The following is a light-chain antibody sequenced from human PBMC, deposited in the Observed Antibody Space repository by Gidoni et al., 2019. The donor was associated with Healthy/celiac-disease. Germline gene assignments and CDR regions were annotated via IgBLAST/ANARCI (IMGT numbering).Light chain of an antibody. Sequence: DIQMTQSPSSLSASVGDRVTITCRASQSISSYLNWYQQKPGKAPKLLIYAASSLQSGVPSRFSGSGSGTDFTLTIISLQPEDFATYYCQQSYSTSLYTFSQGTKLEIK. CDR2: AAS. CDR3: QQSYSTSLYT. J-gene: IGKJ2*01. V-gene: IGKV1-39*01. CDR1: QSISSY.